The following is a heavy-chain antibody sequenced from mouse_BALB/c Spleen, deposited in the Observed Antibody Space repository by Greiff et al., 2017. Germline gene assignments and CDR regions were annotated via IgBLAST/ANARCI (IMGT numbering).Heavy chain of an antibody. D-gene: IGHD2-4*01. CDR3: ARSRGYDYYFDY. J-gene: IGHJ2*01. CDR1: GYNFTSYW. Sequence: VQLQQPGAELVKPGTSVKLSCKASGYNFTSYWINWVKLRPGQGLEWIGDIYPGSGSTNYNEKFKSKATLTVDTSSSTAYMQLSSLASEDSALYYCARSRGYDYYFDYWGQGTTLTVSS. CDR2: IYPGSGST. V-gene: IGHV1-55*01.